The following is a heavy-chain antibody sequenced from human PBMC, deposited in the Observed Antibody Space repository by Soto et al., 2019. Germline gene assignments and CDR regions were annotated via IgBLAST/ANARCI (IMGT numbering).Heavy chain of an antibody. CDR2: INTDGSST. Sequence: GGSLRLSCAASGFSFSSYWMHWVRQAPGKGLVWVSRINTDGSSTSYADSVKGRFTFSRDNAKNTLYLQMNSLSAEDTAVSYCAREVGTTWFDPWGQGTLVTVSS. CDR1: GFSFSSYW. CDR3: AREVGTTWFDP. D-gene: IGHD1-1*01. V-gene: IGHV3-74*01. J-gene: IGHJ5*02.